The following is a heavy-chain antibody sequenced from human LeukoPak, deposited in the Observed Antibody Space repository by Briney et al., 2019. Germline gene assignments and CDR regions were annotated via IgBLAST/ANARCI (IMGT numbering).Heavy chain of an antibody. CDR1: GFTFSSYS. J-gene: IGHJ3*01. Sequence: PGGSLRLSCATSGFTFSSYSMNWVRQAPGKGLEWVSSIGSSSSYIYYADSVKGRFTISRDNAKNSLYLQMNSLRAEDTAVYYCATFLVVPGREGRFWGQGTMVTVSS. D-gene: IGHD3-22*01. CDR3: ATFLVVPGREGRF. V-gene: IGHV3-21*01. CDR2: IGSSSSYI.